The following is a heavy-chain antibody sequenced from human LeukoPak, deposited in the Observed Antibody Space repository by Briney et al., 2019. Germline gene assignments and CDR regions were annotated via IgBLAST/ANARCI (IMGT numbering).Heavy chain of an antibody. CDR3: ARGLASGYPPIPFDY. CDR2: IIDTGST. D-gene: IGHD3-3*01. Sequence: SETLSLTCTVSGFSISSGFYWGWIRQPPGKGLEWIGEIIDTGSTKYNSSLKSRVTISVDTSKNEFSLNLTSVTAADTAIYYCARGLASGYPPIPFDYWGQGTLVTVSS. V-gene: IGHV4-38-2*02. J-gene: IGHJ4*02. CDR1: GFSISSGFY.